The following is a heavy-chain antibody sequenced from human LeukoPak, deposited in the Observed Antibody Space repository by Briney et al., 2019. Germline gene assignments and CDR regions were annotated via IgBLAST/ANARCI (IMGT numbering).Heavy chain of an antibody. D-gene: IGHD3-22*01. J-gene: IGHJ4*02. CDR1: GGSISGYY. Sequence: SETLSLTCTVSGGSISGYYWSWIRQPPGKGLEWIGYIYYSGSTNYNPSLKSRVTISVDTSKNQFSLKLSSVTAADTAVYYCARAPAYYYDSSGYYRHHFDHWGQGTLVTVSS. CDR2: IYYSGST. CDR3: ARAPAYYYDSSGYYRHHFDH. V-gene: IGHV4-59*01.